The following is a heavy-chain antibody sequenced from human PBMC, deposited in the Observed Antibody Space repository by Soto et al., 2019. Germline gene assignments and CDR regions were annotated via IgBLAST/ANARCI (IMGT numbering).Heavy chain of an antibody. D-gene: IGHD3-10*01. V-gene: IGHV3-23*01. CDR1: GFTFSSYV. CDR3: AKTSSSGFADPFDY. J-gene: IGHJ4*02. Sequence: EVQLMDSGGGLVQPGGSLRLSCAVSGFTFSSYVMNWVRQAPGKGLEWVSTISGSGGSTYYADSVKGRFTISRDNSRNTLYLQMNSLRAEDTAVYYCAKTSSSGFADPFDYWGQGTLVTVSS. CDR2: ISGSGGST.